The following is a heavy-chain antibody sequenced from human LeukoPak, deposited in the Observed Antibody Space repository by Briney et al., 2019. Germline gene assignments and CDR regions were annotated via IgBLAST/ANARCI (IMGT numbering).Heavy chain of an antibody. CDR2: IDTSGST. Sequence: SETLSLTCTVSGGSISAGTSYWSWIRQPAGKGLEWIGRIDTSGSTNYNPSLKSRATISVDTSKNQFSLKLSSVTAADTAVYYCARRRTYYYDSSGYAPGYYYYMDVWGKGTTVTISS. V-gene: IGHV4-61*02. D-gene: IGHD3-22*01. J-gene: IGHJ6*03. CDR1: GGSISAGTSY. CDR3: ARRRTYYYDSSGYAPGYYYYMDV.